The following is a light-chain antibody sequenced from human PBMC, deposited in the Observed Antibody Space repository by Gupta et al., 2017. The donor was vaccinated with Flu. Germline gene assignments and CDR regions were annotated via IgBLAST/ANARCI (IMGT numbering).Light chain of an antibody. J-gene: IGLJ3*02. V-gene: IGLV3-21*03. CDR2: DDS. CDR3: HLWDANDDHTNWV. CDR1: NVDPEA. Sequence: SPVLLQPPSVSVAPRKTAVITCGGDNVDPEAVHWYQQKPGQAPVLVIFDDSDRPSGSPARFSGSTSGTSATLTISRVAAGDEADYFCHLWDANDDHTNWVFGGGTKLTVL.